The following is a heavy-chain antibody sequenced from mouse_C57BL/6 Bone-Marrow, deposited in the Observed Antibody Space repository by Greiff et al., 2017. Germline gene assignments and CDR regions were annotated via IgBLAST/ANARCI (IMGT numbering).Heavy chain of an antibody. V-gene: IGHV1-72*01. CDR1: GYTFTSYW. J-gene: IGHJ3*01. Sequence: QVQLQQPGAELVKPGASVKLSCKASGYTFTSYWMHWVKQRPGRGLEWIGRLDPNSGGTKYNEKFKGKDTLTVDKPASTAYMQLSSLTSEDSAVYYCARSNYVRAWLAYGGQVTLVTVSA. D-gene: IGHD2-5*01. CDR3: ARSNYVRAWLAY. CDR2: LDPNSGGT.